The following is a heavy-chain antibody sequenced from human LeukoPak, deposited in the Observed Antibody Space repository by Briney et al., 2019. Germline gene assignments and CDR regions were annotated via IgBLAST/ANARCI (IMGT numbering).Heavy chain of an antibody. Sequence: GGSLRLSCAASGVTFSSYAMSWVRQAPGKGLEWVSAISGSGGSTYYADSVKGRFTISRDNSKNTLYLQMNSLRAEDTAVYYCAKELGYCSSTSCFSAFDYWGQGTLVTVSS. CDR2: ISGSGGST. D-gene: IGHD2-2*01. CDR3: AKELGYCSSTSCFSAFDY. CDR1: GVTFSSYA. J-gene: IGHJ4*02. V-gene: IGHV3-23*01.